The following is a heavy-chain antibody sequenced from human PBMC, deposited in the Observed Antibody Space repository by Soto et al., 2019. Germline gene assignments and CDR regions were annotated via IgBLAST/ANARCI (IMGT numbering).Heavy chain of an antibody. CDR1: GFTFDDYA. CDR3: AKYAGVDFTPGPYYYYYYMDV. V-gene: IGHV3-9*01. CDR2: ISWNSGSI. Sequence: GGSLRLSCAASGFTFDDYAMHWVRQAPGKGLEWVSGISWNSGSIGYADSVKGRFTISRDNAKNSLYLQMNSLRAEDTALYYCAKYAGVDFTPGPYYYYYYMDVWGKGTTVTVSS. J-gene: IGHJ6*03. D-gene: IGHD3-22*01.